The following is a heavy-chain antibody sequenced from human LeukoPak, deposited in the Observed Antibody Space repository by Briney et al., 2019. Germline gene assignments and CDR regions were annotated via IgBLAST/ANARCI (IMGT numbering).Heavy chain of an antibody. CDR2: INAGNGET. CDR1: GYSFSDYA. J-gene: IGHJ4*02. Sequence: ASVKVSCKASGYSFSDYAMHWVRQAPGQRLEWMGWINAGNGETKYSQKFQGRVTITWDTFASTAHMELSSLISEDTAVYYCARNLVGKTDFDYWGQGTLVTVSS. D-gene: IGHD6-19*01. CDR3: ARNLVGKTDFDY. V-gene: IGHV1-3*01.